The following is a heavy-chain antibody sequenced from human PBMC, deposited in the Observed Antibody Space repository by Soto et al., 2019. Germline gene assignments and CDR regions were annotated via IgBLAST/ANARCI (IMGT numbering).Heavy chain of an antibody. J-gene: IGHJ6*02. Sequence: GGSLRLSCAASGFTFSSYGMHWVRQAPGKGLEWVAVIWYDGSNKYYADSVKGRFTISRDNSKNTLYLQMNSLRAEDTAVYYCAREYDILTGYYNYYYHGMDVWGQGTTVTVSS. V-gene: IGHV3-33*01. CDR2: IWYDGSNK. D-gene: IGHD3-9*01. CDR1: GFTFSSYG. CDR3: AREYDILTGYYNYYYHGMDV.